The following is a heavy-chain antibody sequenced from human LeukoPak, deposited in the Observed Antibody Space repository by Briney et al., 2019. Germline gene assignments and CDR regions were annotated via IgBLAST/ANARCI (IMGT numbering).Heavy chain of an antibody. Sequence: SETLSLTCAVYGGSFSGYYWSWIRQPAGKGLEWIGEINHSGSTNYNPSLKSRVTISVDTSKNQFSLKLSSVTAADTAVYYCARGREHIVVVTAIDGSGYYFDYWGQGTLVTVSS. D-gene: IGHD2-21*02. CDR1: GGSFSGYY. V-gene: IGHV4-34*01. J-gene: IGHJ4*02. CDR2: INHSGST. CDR3: ARGREHIVVVTAIDGSGYYFDY.